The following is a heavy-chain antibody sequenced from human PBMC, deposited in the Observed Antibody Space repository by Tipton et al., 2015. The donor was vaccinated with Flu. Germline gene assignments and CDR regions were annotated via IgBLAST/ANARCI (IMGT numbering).Heavy chain of an antibody. CDR2: IFHSGST. CDR1: GDSIINSAYY. CDR3: ARRDFSNYVSDPKNWFDP. D-gene: IGHD4-11*01. J-gene: IGHJ5*02. Sequence: GLVKPSETLSLTCDVSGDSIINSAYYWGWFRQPPGKGLEWIGNIFHSGSTYYNPSLRSRLSISVDRSKNLFSLNLRSVTAADTAVYYCARRDFSNYVSDPKNWFDPWGQGTLVTVSS. V-gene: IGHV4-38-2*01.